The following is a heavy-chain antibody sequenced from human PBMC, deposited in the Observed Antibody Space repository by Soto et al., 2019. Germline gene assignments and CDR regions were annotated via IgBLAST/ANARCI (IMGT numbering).Heavy chain of an antibody. CDR1: GFTFSAFL. CDR3: TRQSTEGYRKNNWFAT. J-gene: IGHJ5*02. V-gene: IGHV3-73*02. D-gene: IGHD4-4*01. Sequence: EMQLVESGGGLVRPGESLQLSCAASGFTFSAFLIHWVRRASGKGLEWVGRIRSRVNGHTTAYGASVTGRFTISRDDSRNVAYLQMTGLKIEDTAVYYCTRQSTEGYRKNNWFATWGQGTLVTVSS. CDR2: IRSRVNGHTT.